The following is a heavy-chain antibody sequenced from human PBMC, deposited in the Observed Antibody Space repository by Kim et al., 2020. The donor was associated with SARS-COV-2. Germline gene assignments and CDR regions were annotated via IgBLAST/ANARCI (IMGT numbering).Heavy chain of an antibody. Sequence: GGSLRLSCAASGFTFSNYGMSWVRQAPGKGLEWVSSITDRGDTTYYADSVRGRFTISRENSKKTLYLQLNSLRAEDTAVYYCAEGAPGADFDYWGQGTLVTVSS. J-gene: IGHJ4*02. V-gene: IGHV3-23*01. D-gene: IGHD6-13*01. CDR2: ITDRGDTT. CDR3: AEGAPGADFDY. CDR1: GFTFSNYG.